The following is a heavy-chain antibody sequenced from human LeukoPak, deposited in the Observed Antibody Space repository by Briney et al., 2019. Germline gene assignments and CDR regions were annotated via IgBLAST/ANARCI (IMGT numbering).Heavy chain of an antibody. Sequence: SETLSLTCTVSGGSISSYDWSWIRQPAGKGLEWIGHIYASGDTKYNPSLKSRVTMSLDTSRNQSSLKLSSVTAADTAVYYCARLQAYISPCFDYWGQGTLVTVSS. CDR2: IYASGDT. CDR3: ARLQAYISPCFDY. D-gene: IGHD3-16*01. CDR1: GGSISSYD. J-gene: IGHJ4*02. V-gene: IGHV4-4*07.